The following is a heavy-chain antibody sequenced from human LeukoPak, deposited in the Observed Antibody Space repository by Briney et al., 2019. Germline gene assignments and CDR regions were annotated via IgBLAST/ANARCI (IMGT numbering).Heavy chain of an antibody. CDR1: GGSIFSYY. Sequence: KPSETLSLTCTVSGGSIFSYYWSWIRQAPGKGLEWIGYIYYSGSTNYNPSLKSRVTISVDTSKNQFSLRVSSVTAADTAVYYCARHLNNCGDDCYIFDYWGQGTLVTVSS. V-gene: IGHV4-59*08. CDR3: ARHLNNCGDDCYIFDY. J-gene: IGHJ4*02. CDR2: IYYSGST. D-gene: IGHD2-21*01.